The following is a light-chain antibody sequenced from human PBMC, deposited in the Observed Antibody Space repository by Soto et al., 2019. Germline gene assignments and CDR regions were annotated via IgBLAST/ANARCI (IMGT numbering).Light chain of an antibody. J-gene: IGLJ3*02. V-gene: IGLV7-46*01. Sequence: QAVATQEPSLTVSPGGTVSLTCGSSTGAVTSGHFPYWFQQKPGQAPRTLIYDTSNRHSWTPARFSGSLLGGKAALTLSGAQPEDEADYYCLISSGGARVFGGGTKVTVL. CDR3: LISSGGARV. CDR1: TGAVTSGHF. CDR2: DTS.